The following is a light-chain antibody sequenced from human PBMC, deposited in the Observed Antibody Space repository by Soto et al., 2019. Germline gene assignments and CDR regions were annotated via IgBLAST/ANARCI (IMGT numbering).Light chain of an antibody. CDR3: ASYTRTTTLV. V-gene: IGLV2-14*01. CDR1: SSDVGGYNF. Sequence: QSVLTQPASVSDSPGQSITISCTGTSSDVGGYNFISWYQHHPGKAPKLVIYDVNNRPSGISYRFSGSKSGNTASLTISGLQAEDEADYYCASYTRTTTLVFGGGTKLTVL. CDR2: DVN. J-gene: IGLJ2*01.